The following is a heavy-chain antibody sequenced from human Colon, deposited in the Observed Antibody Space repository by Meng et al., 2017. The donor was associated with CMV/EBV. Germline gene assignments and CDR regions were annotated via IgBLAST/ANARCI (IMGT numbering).Heavy chain of an antibody. CDR3: SRDPRTLDY. J-gene: IGHJ4*02. CDR1: GFPFSDHY. V-gene: IGHV3-11*05. CDR2: ISGSSTDI. Sequence: QGHLGGSGGGLVKPGGCLRLSCAASGFPFSDHYMSWVRQGPEKGPEWVSCISGSSTDIKYVDTVKGRFTISRDNAKNSLYLQMNSLRADDTAVYYCSRDPRTLDYWGQGTLVTVSS.